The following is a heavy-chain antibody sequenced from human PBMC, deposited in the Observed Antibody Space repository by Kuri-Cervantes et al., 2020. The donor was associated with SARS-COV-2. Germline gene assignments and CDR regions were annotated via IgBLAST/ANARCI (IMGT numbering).Heavy chain of an antibody. Sequence: GRSLRLSSAASGFTFSSYNMHWVRQPPGKGLEWVAIISFYRHDAHYADSVKGRFTISRDNSKNTLYLQMDSLTTEDTAVYYCARESSSSLNYYYGMDIWGQGTSVTVSS. D-gene: IGHD6-6*01. J-gene: IGHJ6*02. V-gene: IGHV3-30*04. CDR2: ISFYRHDA. CDR1: GFTFSSYN. CDR3: ARESSSSLNYYYGMDI.